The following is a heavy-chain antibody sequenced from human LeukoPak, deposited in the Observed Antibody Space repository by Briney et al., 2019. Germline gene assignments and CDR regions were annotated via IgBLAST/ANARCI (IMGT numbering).Heavy chain of an antibody. CDR2: ISWGSNVI. CDR1: GFTFSSYW. CDR3: ARDPGYSYAQDF. V-gene: IGHV3-48*02. Sequence: GGSLRLSCAASGFTFSSYWMSWVRQAPGKGPEWLSYISWGSNVIYYADSVKGRFTTSRDDAKNSLFLQMNSLTDEDTAVYYCARDPGYSYAQDFWGRGTLVTVSS. D-gene: IGHD5-18*01. J-gene: IGHJ4*02.